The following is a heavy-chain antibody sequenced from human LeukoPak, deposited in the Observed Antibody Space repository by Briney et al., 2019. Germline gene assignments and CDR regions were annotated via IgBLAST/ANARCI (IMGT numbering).Heavy chain of an antibody. J-gene: IGHJ6*02. CDR2: IIPILGIA. Sequence: SVTVSCKASGGTFSSYAISWVRQAPGQGLEWMGRIIPILGIANYAQKFQGRVTITADKSTSTAYMELSSLRSEDTAVYYCARDVDTAGWGYYYYGMDVWGQGTTVTVSS. V-gene: IGHV1-69*04. D-gene: IGHD5-18*01. CDR1: GGTFSSYA. CDR3: ARDVDTAGWGYYYYGMDV.